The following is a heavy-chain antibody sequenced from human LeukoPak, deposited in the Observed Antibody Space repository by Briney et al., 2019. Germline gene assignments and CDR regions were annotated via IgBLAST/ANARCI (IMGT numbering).Heavy chain of an antibody. CDR1: GFTFSSYS. CDR2: ISSSSSYI. Sequence: GGSLRLSCAASGFTFSSYSMNWVRQAPGKGLEWVSSISSSSSYIYYADSVKGRFTISRDNAKNSLYLQMNSLRAEDTAVYYCARDGITMVRGVTSYFDYWGQGTLVTVSS. D-gene: IGHD3-10*01. CDR3: ARDGITMVRGVTSYFDY. J-gene: IGHJ4*02. V-gene: IGHV3-21*01.